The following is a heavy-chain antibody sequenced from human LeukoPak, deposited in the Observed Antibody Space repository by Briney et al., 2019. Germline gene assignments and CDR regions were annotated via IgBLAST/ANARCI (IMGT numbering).Heavy chain of an antibody. V-gene: IGHV4-59*01. CDR1: GGSISSYY. Sequence: SETLSLTCTVSGGSISSYYWSWIRQPPGKGLEWIGFIFYSGTTNYNPSLKSRVTVSVDTSKNQFSLKLSSVTAADTAVYYCARGGWNKFDYWGQGTLVTVSS. J-gene: IGHJ4*02. CDR3: ARGGWNKFDY. D-gene: IGHD3-22*01. CDR2: IFYSGTT.